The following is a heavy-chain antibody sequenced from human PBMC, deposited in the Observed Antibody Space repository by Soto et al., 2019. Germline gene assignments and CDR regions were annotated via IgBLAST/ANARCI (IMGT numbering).Heavy chain of an antibody. CDR3: ARVEAVAGLYNYHGLDV. CDR1: GGTFSNYA. V-gene: IGHV1-69*12. CDR2: IVPIFGTT. J-gene: IGHJ6*02. D-gene: IGHD6-19*01. Sequence: QVQLVQSGAEVKKPGSSVKVSCKVSGGTFSNYAIDWVRLAPGHGLEWMCGIVPIFGTTYYTQKFQGRATIIADDSTTTAYLEMSSLRSEDTAIYYCARVEAVAGLYNYHGLDVWVQGTAVTVSS.